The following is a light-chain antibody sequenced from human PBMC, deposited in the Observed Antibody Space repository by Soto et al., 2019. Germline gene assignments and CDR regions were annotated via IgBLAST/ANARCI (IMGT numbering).Light chain of an antibody. V-gene: IGLV2-14*01. Sequence: QSALTQPASVSGSPGQSITISCAGTMRDVGAYNLVSWYQQPPGRAHQLIIYEVRQRPSGLSFRFSGSKSGNTASLTISGRQAEDEADYYCSSYTSKSSLIFGGGTKLTVL. CDR1: MRDVGAYNL. CDR3: SSYTSKSSLI. CDR2: EVR. J-gene: IGLJ2*01.